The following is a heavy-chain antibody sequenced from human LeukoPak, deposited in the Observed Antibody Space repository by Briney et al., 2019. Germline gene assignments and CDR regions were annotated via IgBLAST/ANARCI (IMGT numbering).Heavy chain of an antibody. J-gene: IGHJ4*02. CDR3: AREDYSNYAPYFDY. Sequence: GGSLRLSCAASGFTFSSYSMNWVRQAPGKGLEWVSYISSSSSTMYYADSVKGRFTISRDNAKNSLYLQMNSLRAEDTAVYYCAREDYSNYAPYFDYWGQGTLATVSS. CDR2: ISSSSSTM. D-gene: IGHD4-11*01. CDR1: GFTFSSYS. V-gene: IGHV3-48*01.